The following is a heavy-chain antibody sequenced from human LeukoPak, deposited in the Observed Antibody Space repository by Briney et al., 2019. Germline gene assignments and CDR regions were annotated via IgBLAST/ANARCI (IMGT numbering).Heavy chain of an antibody. V-gene: IGHV3-53*01. J-gene: IGHJ4*02. CDR2: IYSAGDT. CDR3: ARDSNSFPNFFDL. D-gene: IGHD4-23*01. Sequence: SGGSLRLSCAASGFSVGDKYMSWVRQAPGKGLEWVSLIYSAGDTLYSDSARGRFTVSRDNSKNTLYLQMNSLRAEDTAFYYCARDSNSFPNFFDLWGQGTLVTVSS. CDR1: GFSVGDKY.